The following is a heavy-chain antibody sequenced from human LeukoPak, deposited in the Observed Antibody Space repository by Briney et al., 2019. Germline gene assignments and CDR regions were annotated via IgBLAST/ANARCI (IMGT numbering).Heavy chain of an antibody. Sequence: ASVKVSCKASGYTFTSYGISWVRQAPGQGLEWMGWISVYNGNTNYAQNLQGRVTMTTDTSTSTAYMELRSLRSDDTAVYYCARGVPLDYYYYMDVWGKGTTVTISS. CDR3: ARGVPLDYYYYMDV. D-gene: IGHD3-10*01. V-gene: IGHV1-18*01. J-gene: IGHJ6*03. CDR1: GYTFTSYG. CDR2: ISVYNGNT.